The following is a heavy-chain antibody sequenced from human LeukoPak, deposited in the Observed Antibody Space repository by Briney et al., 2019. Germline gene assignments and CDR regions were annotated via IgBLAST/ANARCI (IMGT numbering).Heavy chain of an antibody. D-gene: IGHD5-12*01. CDR2: IYTSGST. Sequence: PSETLSLTCTVSGGSISSYYWSWIRQPAGKGLEWIGRIYTSGSTNYNPSLKSRVTMSVDTSKNQFSLKLSSVTAADTAVYYCARHDRSGYDSRGLFDYWGQGTLVTVSS. CDR1: GGSISSYY. CDR3: ARHDRSGYDSRGLFDY. J-gene: IGHJ4*02. V-gene: IGHV4-4*07.